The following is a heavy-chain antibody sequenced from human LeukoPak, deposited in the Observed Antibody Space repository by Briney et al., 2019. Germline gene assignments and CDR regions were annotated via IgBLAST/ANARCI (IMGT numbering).Heavy chain of an antibody. J-gene: IGHJ3*02. CDR1: GFTVSSNY. V-gene: IGHV3-66*04. CDR3: ARQMTTGAFDI. D-gene: IGHD4-17*01. Sequence: GGSLRLSCAASGFTVSSNYMSWVRQAPGKGLEWVSVINNGGNTDYADSMKGRSTMSRDTSKNTLYLQMNSLRAEDTAVYYCARQMTTGAFDIWGQGTMVTVSS. CDR2: INNGGNT.